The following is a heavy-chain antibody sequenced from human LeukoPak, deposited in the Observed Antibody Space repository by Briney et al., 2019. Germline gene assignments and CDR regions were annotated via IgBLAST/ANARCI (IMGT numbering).Heavy chain of an antibody. Sequence: AASVKVSCKASGYTFTGYYMHWVRQAPGQGLEWMGRINPNSGGTNYAQKFQGRVTMTRDTSISTAYMELSRLRSDDTAVYYCARDRRAYYYGSGSQAFDYWGQGTLVTVSS. CDR2: INPNSGGT. CDR1: GYTFTGYY. V-gene: IGHV1-2*06. J-gene: IGHJ4*02. D-gene: IGHD3-10*01. CDR3: ARDRRAYYYGSGSQAFDY.